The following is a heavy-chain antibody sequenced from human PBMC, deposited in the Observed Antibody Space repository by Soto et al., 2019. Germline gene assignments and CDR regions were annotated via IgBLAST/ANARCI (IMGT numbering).Heavy chain of an antibody. CDR2: ISSSSSYI. J-gene: IGHJ4*02. Sequence: PGGSLRLSCAASGFTFSSYSMNWGRQAPGKGLEWVSSISSSSSYIYYADSVKGRFTISRDNAKNSLYLQMNSLRAEDTAVYYCARDTAMAHIFDYWGQGTLVTVSS. V-gene: IGHV3-21*01. D-gene: IGHD5-18*01. CDR1: GFTFSSYS. CDR3: ARDTAMAHIFDY.